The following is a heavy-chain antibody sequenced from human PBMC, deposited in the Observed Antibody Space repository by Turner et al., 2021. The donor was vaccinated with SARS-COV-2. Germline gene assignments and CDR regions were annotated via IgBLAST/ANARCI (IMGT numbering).Heavy chain of an antibody. CDR1: GHALKDSY. V-gene: IGHV1-2*02. Sequence: QAQLVQSGAEVKKPGASIKGSCKASGHALKDSYIHWLRQAPGQGLEWLGWLNPDRGGTKFAPKFQGRVSMPRDTSINTAFLELSRLEADDTAIYYCARDSGDFNYYFYYFDLWGKGTTVTVSS. J-gene: IGHJ6*03. D-gene: IGHD4-17*01. CDR2: LNPDRGGT. CDR3: ARDSGDFNYYFYYFDL.